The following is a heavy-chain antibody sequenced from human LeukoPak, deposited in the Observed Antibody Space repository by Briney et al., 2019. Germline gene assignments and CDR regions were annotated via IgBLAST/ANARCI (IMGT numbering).Heavy chain of an antibody. CDR1: GFTFSSYS. CDR3: ARILGLTLDY. CDR2: ISLGGDTI. V-gene: IGHV3-48*02. Sequence: PGGSRRLSCAASGFTFSSYSMNWVRPAPGKGLKWVSYISLGGDTIYYAGSVRGQFTISRDAAGNSLYLQMNSLRDEDTAVYYCARILGLTLDYWGRGTLDTVSS. D-gene: IGHD1-14*01. J-gene: IGHJ4*02.